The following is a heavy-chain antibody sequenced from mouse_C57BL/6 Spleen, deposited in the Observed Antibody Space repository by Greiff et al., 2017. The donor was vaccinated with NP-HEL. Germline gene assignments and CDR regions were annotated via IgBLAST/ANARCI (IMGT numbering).Heavy chain of an antibody. CDR2: IWTGGGT. CDR1: GFSLTSYA. V-gene: IGHV2-9-1*01. J-gene: IGHJ1*03. Sequence: VHLVESGPGLVAPSQSLSITCTVSGFSLTSYAISWVRQPPGKGLEWLGVIWTGGGTNYNSALKSRLSISKDNSKSQVFLKMNSLQTDDTARYYCARRYYGSSLYWYFDVWGTGTTVTVSS. CDR3: ARRYYGSSLYWYFDV. D-gene: IGHD1-1*01.